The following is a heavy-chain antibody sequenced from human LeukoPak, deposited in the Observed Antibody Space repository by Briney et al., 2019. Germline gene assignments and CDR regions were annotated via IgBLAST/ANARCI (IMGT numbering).Heavy chain of an antibody. Sequence: PGGSLRLSCAASGFTFSSYWMSWVRQAPGKGLEWVANIKQDGSEKYYVDSVKGRFTISRDNAKNSLYLQMNSLRAEDTAVYYCAREHDYGDYVGHWYFDLWGRGTLVTVSS. CDR2: IKQDGSEK. J-gene: IGHJ2*01. CDR1: GFTFSSYW. D-gene: IGHD4-17*01. CDR3: AREHDYGDYVGHWYFDL. V-gene: IGHV3-7*01.